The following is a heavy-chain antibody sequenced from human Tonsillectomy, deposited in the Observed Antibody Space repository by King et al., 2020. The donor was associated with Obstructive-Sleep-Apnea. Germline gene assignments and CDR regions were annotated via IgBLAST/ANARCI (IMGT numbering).Heavy chain of an antibody. CDR2: IYYSGST. J-gene: IGHJ3*02. Sequence: LQLQESGPGLVKPSQTLSLTCTVSGGSISSGDYYWSWIRQPPGKGLEWIGYIYYSGSTYYNPSLKSRVTISLDTSKNQFSLKLSSVTAADTAVYYCARVQDGSGSNEAFDIWGQGTMVTVSS. D-gene: IGHD3-10*01. V-gene: IGHV4-30-4*01. CDR1: GGSISSGDYY. CDR3: ARVQDGSGSNEAFDI.